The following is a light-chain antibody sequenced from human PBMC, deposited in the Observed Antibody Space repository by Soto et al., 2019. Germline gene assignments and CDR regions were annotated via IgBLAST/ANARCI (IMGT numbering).Light chain of an antibody. CDR2: AAS. Sequence: DFQMTQSPSSLSASEGDRVTITCRASQSIGSYVNWYQQKPGKAPNLVIYAASTLQSGVPSRFSGSGFGTDFTLTISSLQPEDIATYHCQQSYSTPWTFGQGTKVE. CDR1: QSIGSY. V-gene: IGKV1-39*01. CDR3: QQSYSTPWT. J-gene: IGKJ1*01.